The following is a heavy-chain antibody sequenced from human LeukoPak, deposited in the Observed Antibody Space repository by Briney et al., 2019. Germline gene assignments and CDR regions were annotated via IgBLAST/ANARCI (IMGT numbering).Heavy chain of an antibody. V-gene: IGHV3-7*01. Sequence: GGSLRLSCVASGFTFSSYWMSWVRQAPGKGLEWVASINQGGGVIRYVDSVKGRFTVSRDNARNSLYLQMNSLRAEDTAVYYCARAGYSGYDLDVFDYWGQGTLVTVSS. CDR3: ARAGYSGYDLDVFDY. J-gene: IGHJ4*02. D-gene: IGHD5-12*01. CDR2: INQGGGVI. CDR1: GFTFSSYW.